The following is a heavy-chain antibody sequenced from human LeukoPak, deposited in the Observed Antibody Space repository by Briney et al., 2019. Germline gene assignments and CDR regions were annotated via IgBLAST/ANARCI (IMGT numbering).Heavy chain of an antibody. J-gene: IGHJ4*02. CDR3: ARGGGCGGDCYYLDY. V-gene: IGHV4-59*11. D-gene: IGHD2-21*02. CDR1: GGSISSHY. Sequence: PSETLSLTCTVSGGSISSHYWSWIRQPPGKGLEWIGFIYYSGTTNYNPSLKSRVTISVDTSKNQFSLKLGSVTTADTAVYYCARGGGCGGDCYYLDYWGQGTLVTVSS. CDR2: IYYSGTT.